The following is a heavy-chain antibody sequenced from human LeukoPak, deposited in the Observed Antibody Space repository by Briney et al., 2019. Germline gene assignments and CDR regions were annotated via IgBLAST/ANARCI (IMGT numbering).Heavy chain of an antibody. J-gene: IGHJ4*02. CDR3: AKDPPRGDGYQPNFFDY. Sequence: GGSLRLSCAASGFTFTSYSMNWVRQAPGKGLEWVSGLSGGGDSTYYADSVKGRFTISRDNSKNTLYLQMSSLRAEDTAVYYCAKDPPRGDGYQPNFFDYWGQGTLVTVSS. CDR2: LSGGGDST. V-gene: IGHV3-23*01. D-gene: IGHD5-24*01. CDR1: GFTFTSYS.